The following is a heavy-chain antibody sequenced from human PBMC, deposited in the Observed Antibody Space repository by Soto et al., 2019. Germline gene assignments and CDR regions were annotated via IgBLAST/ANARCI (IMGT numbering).Heavy chain of an antibody. CDR1: GGSISSTSYY. Sequence: QLQLQESGPGLVKPSETLSLTCTVSGGSISSTSYYWGWIRQPPGKGLEWIGTIYYSGSTYYNPSLKSRVTISVDTSKNHFSLRLSSVTAADTAVYYCARGLRFLSGWFDPWGQGTLVTVSS. J-gene: IGHJ5*02. V-gene: IGHV4-39*02. CDR3: ARGLRFLSGWFDP. CDR2: IYYSGST. D-gene: IGHD3-3*01.